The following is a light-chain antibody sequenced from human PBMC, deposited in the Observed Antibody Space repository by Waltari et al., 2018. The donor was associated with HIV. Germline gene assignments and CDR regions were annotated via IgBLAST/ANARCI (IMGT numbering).Light chain of an antibody. CDR1: QDINNW. J-gene: IGKJ4*01. V-gene: IGKV1-12*01. Sequence: DIQMTQSPSSVSVSVGDRVTITCRANQDINNWLAWYQQKPGKAPKLLIYAAFNLQSGVPSRFSGSRSGPDFTLTITSLQPEDFATYYCQQANSFPPTFGGGTKVEIK. CDR2: AAF. CDR3: QQANSFPPT.